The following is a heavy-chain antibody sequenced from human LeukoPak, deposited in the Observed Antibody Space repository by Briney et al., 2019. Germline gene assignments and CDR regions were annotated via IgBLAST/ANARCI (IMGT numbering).Heavy chain of an antibody. CDR1: GFTFSSYA. V-gene: IGHV3-23*01. J-gene: IGHJ4*02. D-gene: IGHD3-22*01. CDR3: AKDSVKTTSYYYDSSGYGFDY. CDR2: ISGSGGST. Sequence: GGSLRLSCAASGFTFSSYAMSWVRQAPGKGLEWVSAISGSGGSTYYADSVKGRFTISRDNSKNTLYLQMNSLRAEDTAVYYCAKDSVKTTSYYYDSSGYGFDYWGQGTLVTVSS.